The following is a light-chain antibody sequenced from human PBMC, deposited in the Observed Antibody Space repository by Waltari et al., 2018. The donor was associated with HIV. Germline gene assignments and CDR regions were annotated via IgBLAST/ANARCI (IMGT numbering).Light chain of an antibody. CDR1: DIGSKG. J-gene: IGLJ1*01. V-gene: IGLV3-21*04. CDR3: QVCTSSRDHPYV. CDR2: YDS. Sequence: SYVLTQPPSVSVAPGKTASITCGGEDIGSKGVHWYQQKPGQAPVLVISYDSDRPSGIPVRFSGSTPGSTATLTISRVEAGDEADYYCQVCTSSRDHPYVFGAGTKVTVL.